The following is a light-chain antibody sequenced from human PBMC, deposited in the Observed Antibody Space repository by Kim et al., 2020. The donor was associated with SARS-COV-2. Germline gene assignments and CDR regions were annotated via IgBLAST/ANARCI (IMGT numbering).Light chain of an antibody. Sequence: LSPGERAILSCRASQSVSSFLAWYQQKPGQAPRLLVYDASRRATGIPARFSGSGSGTDFTLTISSLEPEDFAVYYCQQRSNWPYTFGQGTKLEI. J-gene: IGKJ2*01. CDR1: QSVSSF. CDR3: QQRSNWPYT. CDR2: DAS. V-gene: IGKV3-11*01.